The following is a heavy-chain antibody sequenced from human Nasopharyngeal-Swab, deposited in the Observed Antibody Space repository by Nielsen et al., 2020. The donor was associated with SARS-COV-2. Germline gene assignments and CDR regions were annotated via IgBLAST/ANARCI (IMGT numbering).Heavy chain of an antibody. CDR1: GFTFDDYA. Sequence: SLKISCAASGFTFDDYAMHWVRQAPGKGLEWVSGISWNSGRIGYADSVKGRFTISRDNAKNSLYLQMNSLRAEDTALYYCAKDTVIAVAGNFDYWGQGTLVTVPS. J-gene: IGHJ4*02. CDR3: AKDTVIAVAGNFDY. V-gene: IGHV3-9*01. D-gene: IGHD6-19*01. CDR2: ISWNSGRI.